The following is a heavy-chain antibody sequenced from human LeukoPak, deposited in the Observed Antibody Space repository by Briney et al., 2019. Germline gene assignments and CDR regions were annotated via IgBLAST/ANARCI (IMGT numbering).Heavy chain of an antibody. CDR3: ARGLEMGHDSCGTDWFDS. Sequence: SETLSLTCTVSGGSISSSSYYWRWIRQPPGKGLEWIGSIYYSGSTYYNPSLKSRVTMPVDTSKNHLSLKVTYVNAADTGVYYCARGLEMGHDSCGTDWFDSWGQGTLVTVSS. CDR1: GGSISSSSYY. V-gene: IGHV4-39*07. D-gene: IGHD3-22*01. J-gene: IGHJ5*01. CDR2: IYYSGST.